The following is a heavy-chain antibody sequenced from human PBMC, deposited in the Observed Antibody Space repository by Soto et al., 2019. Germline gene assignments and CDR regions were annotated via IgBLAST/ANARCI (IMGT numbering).Heavy chain of an antibody. J-gene: IGHJ4*02. CDR2: ITGSGDST. CDR3: AKVFVFTIREGFDF. D-gene: IGHD3-3*01. V-gene: IGHV3-23*01. Sequence: GGSLRLSCAASGFTFSSYAMSWVRQAPGKGLEWVSAITGSGDSTYYADSVKGRFTVSRDNSKNTLYLQMNSLRAEDTAVYYCAKVFVFTIREGFDFWGLGTLVTVSS. CDR1: GFTFSSYA.